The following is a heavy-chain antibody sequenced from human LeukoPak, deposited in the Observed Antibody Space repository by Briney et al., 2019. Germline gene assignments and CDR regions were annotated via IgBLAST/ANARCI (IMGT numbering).Heavy chain of an antibody. J-gene: IGHJ5*02. CDR3: TRHAPKYCSGGSCYSWFDP. CDR1: GFTFSGSA. Sequence: GGSLRLSCAASGFTFSGSAMHWVRQASGKGLEWVGRIRSKANSYATAYAASVKGRFTISRDDSKNTAYLQMNSLKTEDTAVYYCTRHAPKYCSGGSCYSWFDPWCQGTLVTVSS. CDR2: IRSKANSYAT. D-gene: IGHD2-15*01. V-gene: IGHV3-73*01.